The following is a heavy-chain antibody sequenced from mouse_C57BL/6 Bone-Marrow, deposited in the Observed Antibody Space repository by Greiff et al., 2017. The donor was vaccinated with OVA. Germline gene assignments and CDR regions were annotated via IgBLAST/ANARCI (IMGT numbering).Heavy chain of an antibody. D-gene: IGHD2-4*01. CDR3: ALYDYDWYFDV. Sequence: QVQLQQPGAELVRPGSSVKLSCKASGYTFTSYWMHWVKQRPIQGLEWIGNIDPSDSETHYNQKFKDKATLTVDKSSSTAYMQLSSLTSEDSAVYYCALYDYDWYFDVWGTGTTVTVSS. CDR1: GYTFTSYW. V-gene: IGHV1-52*01. CDR2: IDPSDSET. J-gene: IGHJ1*03.